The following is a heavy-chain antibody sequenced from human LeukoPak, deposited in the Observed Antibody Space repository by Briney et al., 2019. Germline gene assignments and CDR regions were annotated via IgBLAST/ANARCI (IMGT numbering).Heavy chain of an antibody. D-gene: IGHD3-10*01. CDR1: GFTFSSSW. V-gene: IGHV3-7*01. CDR3: ARHSSGSYYTY. J-gene: IGHJ4*02. CDR2: IKQDGSDK. Sequence: RTGGSLRLSCAASGFTFSSSWMSWVRQAPGKGLEWVAHIKQDGSDKYYVDSVKGRFTISRDNAKNSLYLQLNSLRVEDTAMYYCARHSSGSYYTYWGQGTLVTVSS.